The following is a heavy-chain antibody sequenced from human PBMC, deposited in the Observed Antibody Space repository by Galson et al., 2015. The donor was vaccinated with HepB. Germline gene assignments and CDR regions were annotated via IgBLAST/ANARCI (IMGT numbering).Heavy chain of an antibody. J-gene: IGHJ3*02. CDR3: ARRPILSGSYLGDAFDI. CDR1: GFTFSSYS. D-gene: IGHD1-26*01. V-gene: IGHV3-21*01. CDR2: IHSSITYI. Sequence: SLRLSCAASGFTFSSYSMSWVRQAPGKGLEWVSSIHSSITYIYYADSLRGRFTLSRDNAENSLYLQMNSLRAEDTAVYYCARRPILSGSYLGDAFDIWGQGTVVTVSS.